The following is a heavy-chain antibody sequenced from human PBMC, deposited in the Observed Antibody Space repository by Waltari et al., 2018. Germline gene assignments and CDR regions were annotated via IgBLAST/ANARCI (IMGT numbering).Heavy chain of an antibody. V-gene: IGHV4-61*02. J-gene: IGHJ5*02. Sequence: QVQLQESGPGLVKPSQTLSLTCTVSGGSIRIGSYYWRWLRQPAGKGLEWIGRIYTSGSTNYNPSLKSRVTISVDTSKNQFSLKLSSVTAADTAVYYCARDRWSTPNWFDPWGQGTLVTVSS. D-gene: IGHD2-15*01. CDR1: GGSIRIGSYY. CDR2: IYTSGST. CDR3: ARDRWSTPNWFDP.